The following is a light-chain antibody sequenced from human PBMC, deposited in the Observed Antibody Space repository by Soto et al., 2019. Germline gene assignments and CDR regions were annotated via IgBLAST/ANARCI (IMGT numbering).Light chain of an antibody. V-gene: IGKV3-11*01. CDR2: DAS. Sequence: EIVLTQSPATLPLSPGERATLSCRASQSVSSYLAWYQQKPCQAPRLLIYDASNKATGIPARFSGSGSGTDFTLTISSLEPEDFAVYYCQQRSNWLITFGQGTRLEIK. CDR3: QQRSNWLIT. CDR1: QSVSSY. J-gene: IGKJ5*01.